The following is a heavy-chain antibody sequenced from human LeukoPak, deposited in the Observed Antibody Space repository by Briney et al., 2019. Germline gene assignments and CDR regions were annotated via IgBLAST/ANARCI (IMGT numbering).Heavy chain of an antibody. Sequence: GGSLRLSCAASGFTVSSNYMSWVRQAPGKGLEWVSVIYSGGSTYYADSVKGRFTISGDNSKNTLYLQMNSLRAEDTAVYYCARQYYYGSGSQYGMDVWGQGTTVTVSS. V-gene: IGHV3-66*04. D-gene: IGHD3-10*01. J-gene: IGHJ6*02. CDR2: IYSGGST. CDR1: GFTVSSNY. CDR3: ARQYYYGSGSQYGMDV.